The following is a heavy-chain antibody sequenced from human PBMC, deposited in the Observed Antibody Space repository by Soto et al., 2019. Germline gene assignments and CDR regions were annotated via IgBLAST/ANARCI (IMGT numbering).Heavy chain of an antibody. CDR2: IYYSGST. Sequence: TSETLSLTCTVSGGSISSYYWSWIWQPPGKGLEWIEYIYYSGSTNYNPSLKSRVTISVDTSKNQFSLKLSSVTAADTAVYYCARLVRSSSWYWFDPWGQGTLVTVSS. CDR3: ARLVRSSSWYWFDP. J-gene: IGHJ5*02. V-gene: IGHV4-59*08. D-gene: IGHD6-13*01. CDR1: GGSISSYY.